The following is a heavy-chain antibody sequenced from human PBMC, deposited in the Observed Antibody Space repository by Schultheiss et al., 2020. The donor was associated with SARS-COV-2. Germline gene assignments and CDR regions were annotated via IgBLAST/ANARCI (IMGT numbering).Heavy chain of an antibody. D-gene: IGHD3-3*01. V-gene: IGHV3-30*18. CDR3: AKGSGITIFGVVIPNWFDP. Sequence: GGSLRLSCAASGFTFSSYGMHWARQAPGKGLEWVAVISYDGSNKYYADSVKGRFTISRDNSKNTLYLQMNSLRAEDTAVYYCAKGSGITIFGVVIPNWFDPWGQGTLVTVAS. CDR2: ISYDGSNK. J-gene: IGHJ5*02. CDR1: GFTFSSYG.